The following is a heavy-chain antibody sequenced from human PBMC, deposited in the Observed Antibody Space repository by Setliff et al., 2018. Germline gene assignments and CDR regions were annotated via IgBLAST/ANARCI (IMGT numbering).Heavy chain of an antibody. D-gene: IGHD3-22*01. V-gene: IGHV1-69*13. CDR1: GGTFSSYA. CDR3: ARCRDYYDSSGYYPGAFDI. Sequence: GASVKVSCKASGGTFSSYAISWVRQAPGQGLEWMGGIIPIFGTANYAQKFQGRVTITADESTSTAYMELRSLRSDDTAVYYCARCRDYYDSSGYYPGAFDIWGQGTMVTVSS. J-gene: IGHJ3*02. CDR2: IIPIFGTA.